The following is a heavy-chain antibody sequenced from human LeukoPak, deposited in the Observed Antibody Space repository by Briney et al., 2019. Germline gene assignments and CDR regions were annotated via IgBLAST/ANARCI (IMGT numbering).Heavy chain of an antibody. D-gene: IGHD2-2*01. CDR1: GCTFTNYY. V-gene: IGHV1-46*01. CDR2: INPSGGST. Sequence: ASVKVSCKASGCTFTNYYMHWVRQAPGQGLEWMGIINPSGGSTSYAQKFQGRVTMTRDTSTSTVYMELSSLRSEDTAVYYCAREPGYCSSTSCYGWFDPWGQGTLVTVSS. CDR3: AREPGYCSSTSCYGWFDP. J-gene: IGHJ5*02.